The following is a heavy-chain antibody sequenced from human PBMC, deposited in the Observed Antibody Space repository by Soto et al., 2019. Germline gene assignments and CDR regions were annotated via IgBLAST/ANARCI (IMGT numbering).Heavy chain of an antibody. Sequence: ASVKVSCKASGYTFTSYGISWVRQAPGQGLEWMGWISAYNGTTNYAQKLQGRVTMTTDTSTSTAYMELRSLRSDDTAVYYCARDQHVLQYWDWLTHYYCYGMDVWGQGTTVTVSS. CDR2: ISAYNGTT. CDR3: ARDQHVLQYWDWLTHYYCYGMDV. CDR1: GYTFTSYG. V-gene: IGHV1-18*01. D-gene: IGHD3-9*01. J-gene: IGHJ6*02.